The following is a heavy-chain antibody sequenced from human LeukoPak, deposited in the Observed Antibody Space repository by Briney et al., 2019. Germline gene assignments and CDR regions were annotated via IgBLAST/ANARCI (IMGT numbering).Heavy chain of an antibody. V-gene: IGHV4-34*01. CDR2: SNDSGGT. CDR3: ARTTYYYGSGSRN. J-gene: IGHJ4*02. D-gene: IGHD3-10*01. Sequence: TPSETLSLTCAVYGGTFSGYYWSWIRQPPGKRLEWVGESNDSGGTNYNPSLKSRVTISADKSKNQVSLKLTSVTAADTAVYYCARTTYYYGSGSRNWGQGTLVTVSS. CDR1: GGTFSGYY.